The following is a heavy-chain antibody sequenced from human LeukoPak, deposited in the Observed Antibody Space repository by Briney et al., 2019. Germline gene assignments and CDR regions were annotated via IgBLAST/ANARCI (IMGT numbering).Heavy chain of an antibody. CDR3: ARGDDSSGYSTFDI. Sequence: SETLSLTCAVYGGSFSGYYWSWIRQPPGKGLEWIGEINHSGSTNYNPSLKSRVTISVDTSKNEFSLKLSSVTAADTAVYYCARGDDSSGYSTFDIWGQGTMVTVSS. J-gene: IGHJ3*02. CDR1: GGSFSGYY. D-gene: IGHD3-22*01. CDR2: INHSGST. V-gene: IGHV4-34*01.